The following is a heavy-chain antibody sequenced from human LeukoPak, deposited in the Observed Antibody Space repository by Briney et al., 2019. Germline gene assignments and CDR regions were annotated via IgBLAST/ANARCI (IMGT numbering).Heavy chain of an antibody. CDR1: GFTFSSYA. D-gene: IGHD6-13*01. J-gene: IGHJ4*02. Sequence: GGSLRLSCAASGFTFSSYAMSWVRQAPGKGLEWVSAISGSGGSTYYADSVKGRFTISRDNSKNTLYLQMNSLRAEDTAAYYCAKKSSIAAAGTLDYWGQGTLVTVSS. CDR3: AKKSSIAAAGTLDY. CDR2: ISGSGGST. V-gene: IGHV3-23*01.